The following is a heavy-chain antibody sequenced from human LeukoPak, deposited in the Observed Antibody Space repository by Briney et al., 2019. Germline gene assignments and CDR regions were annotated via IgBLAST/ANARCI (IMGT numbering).Heavy chain of an antibody. V-gene: IGHV4-59*01. D-gene: IGHD3-10*01. CDR2: IYYSGST. CDR1: GGSISSYY. CDR3: ARDQVFFDY. J-gene: IGHJ4*02. Sequence: SETLSLTCTLSGGSISSYYWSWIRQPPGKGLEWIGYIYYSGSTNYNPSLKSRVTISVDTSKNQFSLKLSSVTAADTAVYYCARDQVFFDYWGQGTLVTVSS.